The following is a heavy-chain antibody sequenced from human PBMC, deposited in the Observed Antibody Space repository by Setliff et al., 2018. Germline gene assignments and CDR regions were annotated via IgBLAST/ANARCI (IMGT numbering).Heavy chain of an antibody. J-gene: IGHJ4*02. V-gene: IGHV3-7*01. D-gene: IGHD5-18*01. CDR1: GFSLSSYW. CDR3: GRWLQWVDY. Sequence: ETLSLSCAASGFSLSSYWMSWVRQAPGKGLEWVANIKQDGSEKYYVDSVKGRFTISRDNARNSLYLQMNSLRAEDTAVYFCGRWLQWVDYWGQGALVTVSS. CDR2: IKQDGSEK.